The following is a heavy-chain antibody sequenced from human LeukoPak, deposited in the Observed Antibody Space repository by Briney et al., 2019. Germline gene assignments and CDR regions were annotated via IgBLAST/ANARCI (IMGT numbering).Heavy chain of an antibody. Sequence: GGSLRLSCAASGFTFSSYWMHWVRQAPGKGLVWVSRINSDGGSTSYADSVKGRFTISRDNAKNTLYLQMNSLRAEDTAVYYCARDVGDIVVVVAAHPRFDAFDIWGQGTMVTVSS. CDR2: INSDGGST. D-gene: IGHD2-15*01. CDR1: GFTFSSYW. V-gene: IGHV3-74*01. CDR3: ARDVGDIVVVVAAHPRFDAFDI. J-gene: IGHJ3*02.